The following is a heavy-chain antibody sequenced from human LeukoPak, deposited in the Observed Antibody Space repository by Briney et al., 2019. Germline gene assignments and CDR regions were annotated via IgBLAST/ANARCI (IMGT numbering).Heavy chain of an antibody. CDR3: ARANDIVATRGDAFDI. D-gene: IGHD5-12*01. CDR2: IYSGGST. V-gene: IGHV3-53*04. Sequence: GGSLRLSCAASGFTVSSNYMVWVRQAPGKGLEWVSVIYSGGSTYYADSVKGRFTISRHNSKNTLYLQMNSLRAEDTAVYYCARANDIVATRGDAFDIWGQGTMVTVSS. J-gene: IGHJ3*02. CDR1: GFTVSSNY.